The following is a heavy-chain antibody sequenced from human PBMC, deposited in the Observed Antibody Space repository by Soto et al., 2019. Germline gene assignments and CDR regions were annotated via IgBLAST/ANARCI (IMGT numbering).Heavy chain of an antibody. CDR1: GFTFSSYS. CDR3: ARGPGNYYHYYMDV. D-gene: IGHD2-2*01. J-gene: IGHJ6*03. V-gene: IGHV3-21*01. CDR2: ISSSSSYI. Sequence: EVQLVESGGGLVKPGGSLRLSCAASGFTFSSYSMNWVRQAPGKGLEWVSSISSSSSYIYYADSVKGRFTISRDNAKNALYLQMNSLRAEDTAVYYCARGPGNYYHYYMDVWGKGTTVTVSS.